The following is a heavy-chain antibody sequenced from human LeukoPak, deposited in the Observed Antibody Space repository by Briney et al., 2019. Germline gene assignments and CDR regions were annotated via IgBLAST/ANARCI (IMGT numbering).Heavy chain of an antibody. CDR2: ISGSGGST. CDR3: AKPTAMVTPFDY. V-gene: IGHV3-23*01. Sequence: GGSLRLSCAASAFTFSSYAMSSVRQAPGKGLEWVSAISGSGGSTYYADSVKGRFTISRDNSKNTLYLQMNSLRAEDTAVYYCAKPTAMVTPFDYWGQGTLVTVSS. D-gene: IGHD5-18*01. CDR1: AFTFSSYA. J-gene: IGHJ4*02.